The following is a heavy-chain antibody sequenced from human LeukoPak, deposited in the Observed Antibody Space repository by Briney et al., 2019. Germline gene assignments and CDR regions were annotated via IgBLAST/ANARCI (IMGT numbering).Heavy chain of an antibody. V-gene: IGHV3-23*01. CDR2: TSDSVAST. J-gene: IGHJ4*02. CDR1: GFTFSSYA. CDR3: AKGGYSGYDSDY. D-gene: IGHD5-12*01. Sequence: SGGSLRLSCAASGFTFSSYAMSWVRQAPGKGLECVSATSDSVASTYYADSVKGRFTISRDNSKNTLYLQMNSLRGDDTAVYYCAKGGYSGYDSDYWGQGTLVTVSS.